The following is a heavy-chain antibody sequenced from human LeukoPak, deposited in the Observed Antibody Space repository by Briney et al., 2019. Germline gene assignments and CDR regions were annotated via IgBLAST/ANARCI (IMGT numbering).Heavy chain of an antibody. CDR1: GFTLSTYE. D-gene: IGHD3-16*01. J-gene: IGHJ6*02. CDR2: ISSSGSTI. Sequence: GGSLRLSCAASGFTLSTYEMNWVRQAPGKGLEWVSYISSSGSTIYYADSVKGRFTISRDNANNSLYLQMNSLRAEDTAVYYCASPWGDYYYYGMDVWGQGTTVTVSS. CDR3: ASPWGDYYYYGMDV. V-gene: IGHV3-48*03.